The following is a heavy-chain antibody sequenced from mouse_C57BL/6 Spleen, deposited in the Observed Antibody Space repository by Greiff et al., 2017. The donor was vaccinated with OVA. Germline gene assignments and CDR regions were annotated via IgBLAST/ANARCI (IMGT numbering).Heavy chain of an antibody. CDR3: AREGTYSNYGGFDY. CDR2: IHPNSGST. J-gene: IGHJ2*01. CDR1: GYTFTSYW. Sequence: QVQLQQPGAELVKPGASVKLSCKASGYTFTSYWMHWVKQRPGQGLEWIGMIHPNSGSTNYNEKFKSKATLTVDKSSSTAYMQLSSLTSEDSAVYYCAREGTYSNYGGFDYWGQGTTLTVSS. V-gene: IGHV1-64*01. D-gene: IGHD2-5*01.